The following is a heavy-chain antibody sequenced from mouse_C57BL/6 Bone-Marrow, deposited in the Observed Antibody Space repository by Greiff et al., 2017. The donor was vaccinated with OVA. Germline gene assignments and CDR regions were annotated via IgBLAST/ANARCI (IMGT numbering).Heavy chain of an antibody. CDR2: INPNNGGT. Sequence: DVQLQESGPELVKPGASVKIPCKASGYTFTDYNMDWVKQSHGKSLEWIGDINPNNGGTIYNQKFKGKATLTVDKSSSTAYMELRSLTSEYTAVYYCARERDGYYGWYFDVWGTGTTLTVSS. J-gene: IGHJ1*03. V-gene: IGHV1-18*01. D-gene: IGHD2-3*01. CDR3: ARERDGYYGWYFDV. CDR1: GYTFTDYN.